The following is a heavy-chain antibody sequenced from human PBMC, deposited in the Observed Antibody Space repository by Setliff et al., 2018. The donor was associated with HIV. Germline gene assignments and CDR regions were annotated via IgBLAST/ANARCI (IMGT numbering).Heavy chain of an antibody. D-gene: IGHD2-8*01. CDR1: GFTFSSYW. CDR3: ARGGVYAIDYYYGMDV. J-gene: IGHJ6*02. CDR2: INSDGSST. Sequence: GESLKISCAASGFTFSSYWMHWVRQAPGKGLVWVSRINSDGSSTSYADYVKGRFTISRDNAKNTLYLQMNSLRAEDTAVYYCARGGVYAIDYYYGMDVWGQGTTVTVSS. V-gene: IGHV3-74*01.